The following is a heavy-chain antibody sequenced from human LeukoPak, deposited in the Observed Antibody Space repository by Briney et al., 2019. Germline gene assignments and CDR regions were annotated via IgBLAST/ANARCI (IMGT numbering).Heavy chain of an antibody. CDR1: EFPFSNYS. D-gene: IGHD1-26*01. CDR2: ICGGRSYI. V-gene: IGHV3-21*01. Sequence: GGSLRLSCAASEFPFSNYSMNWVRQAPGKALVWVSTICGGRSYIYYADSVKGRFSISRDNAKNSLFLQMNSLRAEDTAVYYCARDRSTRRYYYYYMDVWGKGTTVTVSS. CDR3: ARDRSTRRYYYYYMDV. J-gene: IGHJ6*03.